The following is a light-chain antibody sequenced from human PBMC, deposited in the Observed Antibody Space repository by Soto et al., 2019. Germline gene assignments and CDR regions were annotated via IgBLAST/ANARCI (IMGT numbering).Light chain of an antibody. CDR3: QETYRSPVT. J-gene: IGKJ2*01. Sequence: DVQMTQSPSSLSASVGDRVTITCRASQSIASYLNWYQQRPGKAPKLLIYAASNLESGVPSRFSGSGSETDFTLTISSLQPEDFATYYCQETYRSPVTFGQGTKVDNK. V-gene: IGKV1-39*01. CDR2: AAS. CDR1: QSIASY.